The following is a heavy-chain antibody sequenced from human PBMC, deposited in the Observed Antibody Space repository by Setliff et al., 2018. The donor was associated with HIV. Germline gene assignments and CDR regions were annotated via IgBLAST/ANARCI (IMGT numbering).Heavy chain of an antibody. Sequence: PSETLSLTCTVSGGSISSSGYYWGWIRQPPGKGLEWIGTIYYSGNTYYNPSLKSRVTISVDTSKYQISLKLSSVTAADTAVYYCASHLPPYSGNFDYWGHGTLVTVSS. CDR3: ASHLPPYSGNFDY. V-gene: IGHV4-39*01. CDR2: IYYSGNT. D-gene: IGHD1-26*01. CDR1: GGSISSSGYY. J-gene: IGHJ4*01.